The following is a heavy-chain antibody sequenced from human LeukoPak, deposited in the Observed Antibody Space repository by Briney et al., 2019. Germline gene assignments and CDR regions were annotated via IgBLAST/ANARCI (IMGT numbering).Heavy chain of an antibody. J-gene: IGHJ4*02. CDR3: ARGTYMVRGVSPFDY. V-gene: IGHV1-2*02. D-gene: IGHD3-10*01. CDR2: INPNSGGT. Sequence: ASVKVSCKASGYTFTGYFMHWVRQAPGQGLEWTGWINPNSGGTNYAQKFQGRVTMTRDTSISTAYMELSRLKSDDTAVYYCARGTYMVRGVSPFDYWGQGTLVTVSS. CDR1: GYTFTGYF.